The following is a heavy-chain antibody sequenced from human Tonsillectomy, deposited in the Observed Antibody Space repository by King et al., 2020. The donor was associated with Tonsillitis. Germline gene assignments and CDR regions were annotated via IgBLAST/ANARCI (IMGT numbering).Heavy chain of an antibody. Sequence: VQLVESGGGLVQPGGSLRLSCAASGFTFSSYAMSWVRQAPGKGLEWVAAISGVGGSTYYADSGQGRFTISRDNSKNTLYLQMNSLRAEDTAVYYCAKVGVPEYFQHWGQGTLVTVSS. CDR2: ISGVGGST. CDR1: GFTFSSYA. V-gene: IGHV3-23*04. CDR3: AKVGVPEYFQH. J-gene: IGHJ1*01. D-gene: IGHD3-10*01.